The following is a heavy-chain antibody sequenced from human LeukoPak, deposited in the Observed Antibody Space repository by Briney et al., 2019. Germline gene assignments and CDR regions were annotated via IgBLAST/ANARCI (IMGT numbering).Heavy chain of an antibody. CDR3: VKNLRLVISVAGTPRDAFDI. Sequence: GGSLRLSCAASGFSFSSYSMSWVRQAPGKGLEWVSFISGSGATTYYVDSVKGRFTISRDNSQNTVYLQMNTLTDEDTAVYYCVKNLRLVISVAGTPRDAFDIWGQGTVVTVSS. V-gene: IGHV3-23*01. CDR2: ISGSGATT. J-gene: IGHJ3*02. D-gene: IGHD6-19*01. CDR1: GFSFSSYS.